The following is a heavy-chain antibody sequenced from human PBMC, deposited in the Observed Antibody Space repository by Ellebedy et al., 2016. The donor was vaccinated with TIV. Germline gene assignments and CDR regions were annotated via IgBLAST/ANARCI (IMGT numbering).Heavy chain of an antibody. CDR3: ARDPGIAVAADYGMDV. Sequence: ASVKVSCKASGYTFTSYYMHWVRQAPGQGLEWMGWISAYNGNTNYAQKLQGRVTMTTDTSTSTAYMELRSLRSDDTAVYYCARDPGIAVAADYGMDVWGQGTTVTVSS. D-gene: IGHD6-19*01. J-gene: IGHJ6*02. CDR1: GYTFTSYY. V-gene: IGHV1-18*04. CDR2: ISAYNGNT.